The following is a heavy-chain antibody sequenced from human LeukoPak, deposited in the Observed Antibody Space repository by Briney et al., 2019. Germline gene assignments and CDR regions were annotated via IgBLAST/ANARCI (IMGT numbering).Heavy chain of an antibody. V-gene: IGHV1-2*02. J-gene: IGHJ4*02. CDR1: GYIFTGYY. D-gene: IGHD4-17*01. CDR3: ARYYGEALPY. CDR2: IYPYTGGT. Sequence: GASVKVSCKASGYIFTGYYMYWVRQAPGQGLEWMGWIYPYTGGTDSAQKFQGRITMTRDTSISTAYMELSRLRSDDTAVYYCARYYGEALPYWGQGTLVIVSP.